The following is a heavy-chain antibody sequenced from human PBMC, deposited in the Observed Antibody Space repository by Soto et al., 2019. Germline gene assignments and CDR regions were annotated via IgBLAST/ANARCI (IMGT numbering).Heavy chain of an antibody. CDR1: GFTFDAHA. D-gene: IGHD1-7*01. Sequence: EVQLVESGGGLVQPGRSLRLSCAGSGFTFDAHAMHWVRQAPGKGLEWVSTISWNSDNIHYSDSVKGRFTISRDNAKNSLYLHLNSLRAEDTALYYCARCGTTSSFSHIRSWGQGPLVTVSS. CDR3: ARCGTTSSFSHIRS. CDR2: ISWNSDNI. J-gene: IGHJ4*02. V-gene: IGHV3-9*01.